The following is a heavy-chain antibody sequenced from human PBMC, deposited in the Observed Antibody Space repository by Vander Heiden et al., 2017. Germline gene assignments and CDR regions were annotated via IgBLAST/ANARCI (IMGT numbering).Heavy chain of an antibody. Sequence: HVQLVESGGGVVQPGRSLRLSCAASGFTFSGYGMHGVRQAPGKGLDWVALILSDGSTKYYGDSVKGRFTISRDNSKNTLYLHMNSLRVEDAAVYYCARSTDLSQYNFDSWGQGTLVTVSS. CDR3: ARSTDLSQYNFDS. D-gene: IGHD6-6*01. V-gene: IGHV3-33*01. CDR1: GFTFSGYG. CDR2: ILSDGSTK. J-gene: IGHJ4*02.